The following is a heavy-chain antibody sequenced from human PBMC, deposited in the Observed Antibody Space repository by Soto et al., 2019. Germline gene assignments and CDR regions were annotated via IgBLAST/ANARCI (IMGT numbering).Heavy chain of an antibody. CDR3: ARGYCSGGSCYTAKYYYYYGMDD. Sequence: SVKVSCKASGGTFSSYAISWVRQAPGQGLEWMGGIIPIFGTANYAQKFQGRVTITADESTSTAYMELSSLRSEDTAVYYCARGYCSGGSCYTAKYYYYYGMDDWGQGTTVTV. V-gene: IGHV1-69*13. CDR2: IIPIFGTA. CDR1: GGTFSSYA. D-gene: IGHD2-15*01. J-gene: IGHJ6*02.